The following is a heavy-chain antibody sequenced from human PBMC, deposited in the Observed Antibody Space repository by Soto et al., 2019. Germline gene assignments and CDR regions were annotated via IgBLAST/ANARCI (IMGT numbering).Heavy chain of an antibody. CDR3: ARATIFGVVIIHYYYGMDV. CDR1: GFTFSSYA. D-gene: IGHD3-3*01. V-gene: IGHV3-30-3*01. Sequence: PGGSLRLSCAASGFTFSSYAMHWVRQAPGKGLEWVAVISYDGSNKYYADSVEGRFTISRDNSKNTLYLQMNSLRAEDTAVYYCARATIFGVVIIHYYYGMDVWGQGTTVTVSS. CDR2: ISYDGSNK. J-gene: IGHJ6*02.